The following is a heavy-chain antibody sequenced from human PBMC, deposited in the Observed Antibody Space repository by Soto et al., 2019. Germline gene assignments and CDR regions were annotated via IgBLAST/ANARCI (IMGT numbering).Heavy chain of an antibody. V-gene: IGHV4-34*01. CDR3: ARGWRFDP. CDR2: INHSGTT. D-gene: IGHD1-1*01. Sequence: ETLSLTCGVYGGSLSGYQWSWIRQSPGQGLEWIGEINHSGTTKYNPSPESRINLSVDTSKKQFSLKMFSVTAADTAIYYCARGWRFDPWGQGTQVTVSS. CDR1: GGSLSGYQ. J-gene: IGHJ5*02.